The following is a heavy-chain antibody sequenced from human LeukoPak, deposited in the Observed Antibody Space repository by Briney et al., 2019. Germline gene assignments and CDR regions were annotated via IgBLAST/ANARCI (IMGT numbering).Heavy chain of an antibody. CDR3: ARAPLYCSGGSCSDIDP. V-gene: IGHV1-8*01. CDR1: GYTFTSYD. J-gene: IGHJ5*02. Sequence: GASVKVSCKASGYTFTSYDINWVRQATGQGLEWMGWMSPNSGNTGYAQKFQGRATMTRNTSISTAYMELSSLRSEDTAVYYCARAPLYCSGGSCSDIDPWGQGTLVTVSS. CDR2: MSPNSGNT. D-gene: IGHD2-15*01.